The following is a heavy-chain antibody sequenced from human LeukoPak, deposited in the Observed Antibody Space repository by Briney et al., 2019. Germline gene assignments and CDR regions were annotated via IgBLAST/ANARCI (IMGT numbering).Heavy chain of an antibody. CDR1: GGSISSSSYY. V-gene: IGHV4-61*05. CDR3: ARHGYDSSGYYWGAGDY. D-gene: IGHD3-22*01. Sequence: SETLSLTCTVSGGSISSSSYYWGWIRQPPGKGLEWLGYIYYSGSTNYNPSLKSRVTISVDTSKNQFSLKLSSVTAADTAVYYCARHGYDSSGYYWGAGDYWGQGTLVTVSS. J-gene: IGHJ4*02. CDR2: IYYSGST.